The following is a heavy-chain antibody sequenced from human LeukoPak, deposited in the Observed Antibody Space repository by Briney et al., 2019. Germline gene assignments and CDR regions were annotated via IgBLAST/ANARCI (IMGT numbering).Heavy chain of an antibody. CDR1: GFTFSSYW. V-gene: IGHV3-7*03. D-gene: IGHD1-26*01. Sequence: PGGSLRLSCAASGFTFSSYWMSWVRQAPGKGLEWVANIKQDGSEKYYVDSVKGRFTISRDNAKNSLYLQMNSLRAEDTALYYCAKDGQLVGATLLEEGFDYWGQGTLVTVSS. CDR3: AKDGQLVGATLLEEGFDY. J-gene: IGHJ4*02. CDR2: IKQDGSEK.